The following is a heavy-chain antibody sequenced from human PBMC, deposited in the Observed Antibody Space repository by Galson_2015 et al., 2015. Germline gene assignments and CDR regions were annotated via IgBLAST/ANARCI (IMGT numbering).Heavy chain of an antibody. J-gene: IGHJ4*02. CDR1: GFTFTSSA. D-gene: IGHD3-22*01. V-gene: IGHV1-58*01. CDR3: AAVPYYYDSSGRAAAFDY. Sequence: SVKVSCKASGFTFTSSAVQWVRQARGQRLEWIGWIVVGSGNTNYAQKFQERVTITRDMSTSTAYMELSSLRSEDTAVYYCAAVPYYYDSSGRAAAFDYWGQGTLVTVSS. CDR2: IVVGSGNT.